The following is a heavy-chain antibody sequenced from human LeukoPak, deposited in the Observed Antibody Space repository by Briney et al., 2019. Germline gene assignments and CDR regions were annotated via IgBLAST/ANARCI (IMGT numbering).Heavy chain of an antibody. CDR2: IKQDGSEN. CDR1: GFISSSYW. D-gene: IGHD6-13*01. J-gene: IGHJ4*02. Sequence: GGSLRLSCAASGFISSSYWMSCVRQAPGKGLEWVANIKQDGSENYYVASVEGRFTISRDNAKNSLYLQMNSLRAEDTAVYYCARVQAAEDYWGQGTLVTVSS. V-gene: IGHV3-7*01. CDR3: ARVQAAEDY.